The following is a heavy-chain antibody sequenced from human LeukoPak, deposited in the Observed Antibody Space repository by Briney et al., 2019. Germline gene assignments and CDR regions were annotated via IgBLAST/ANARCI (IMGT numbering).Heavy chain of an antibody. CDR1: GGSISSSNW. Sequence: PSGTLSLTCAVSGGSISSSNWWSWVRQPPGKGLEWIGEIYHSGSTNYNPSLKSRVTISVDKSKNQFSLKLSSVTAADTAVYYCAREKHVLRFLEWSRGGPMYYGMDVWGQGTTVTVSS. CDR2: IYHSGST. D-gene: IGHD3-3*01. CDR3: AREKHVLRFLEWSRGGPMYYGMDV. J-gene: IGHJ6*02. V-gene: IGHV4-4*02.